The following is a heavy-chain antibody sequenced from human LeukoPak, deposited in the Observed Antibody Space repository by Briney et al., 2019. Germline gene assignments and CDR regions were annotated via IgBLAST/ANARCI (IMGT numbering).Heavy chain of an antibody. V-gene: IGHV3-21*01. Sequence: GGSLRLSCAASGFTFSSYSMNWVRQAPGKGLEWVSSISSSSSYIYYADSVKGRFTISRDNAKNSLYLQMNSLRAEDTAVYYCARDRYCTNGVRSSYYYYGMDVWGQGTTVTVSS. D-gene: IGHD2-8*01. CDR2: ISSSSSYI. CDR3: ARDRYCTNGVRSSYYYYGMDV. J-gene: IGHJ6*02. CDR1: GFTFSSYS.